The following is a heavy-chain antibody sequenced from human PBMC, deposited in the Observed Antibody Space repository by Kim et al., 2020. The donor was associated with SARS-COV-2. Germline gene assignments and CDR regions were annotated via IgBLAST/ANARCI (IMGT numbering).Heavy chain of an antibody. CDR3: ARAGSIEMATIIDY. D-gene: IGHD5-12*01. V-gene: IGHV1-69*01. J-gene: IGHJ4*02. Sequence: AQKFQGRVTITADESTSTAYMELSSLRSEDTAVYYCARAGSIEMATIIDYWGQGTLVTVSS.